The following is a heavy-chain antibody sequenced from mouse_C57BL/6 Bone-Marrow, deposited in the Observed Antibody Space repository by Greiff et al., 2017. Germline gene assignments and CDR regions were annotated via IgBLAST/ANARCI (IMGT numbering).Heavy chain of an antibody. CDR1: GFNIKNTY. Sequence: VQLKESVAELVRPGASVKLSCTASGFNIKNTYMHWVKQRPEQGLEWIGRIDPANGNPKYAPQFQGKATIAAATSSNTAYLQLSSLTSEDTAIYYCGKYGYCDVWGTGTTVTVSS. D-gene: IGHD1-1*01. V-gene: IGHV14-3*01. CDR2: IDPANGNP. J-gene: IGHJ1*03. CDR3: GKYGYCDV.